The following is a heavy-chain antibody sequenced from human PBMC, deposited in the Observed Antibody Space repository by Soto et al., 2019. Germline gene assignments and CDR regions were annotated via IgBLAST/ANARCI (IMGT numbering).Heavy chain of an antibody. CDR2: INPNSGGT. J-gene: IGHJ5*02. CDR3: ARGPPYSSSWYNWFDP. V-gene: IGHV1-2*02. CDR1: GYTFTGYY. D-gene: IGHD6-13*01. Sequence: GPSVKVSCKASGYTFTGYYMHWVRQAPGQGLEWMGWINPNSGGTNYAQKFQGRVTMTRDTSISAAYMELSRLRSDDTAVYYCARGPPYSSSWYNWFDPWGQGTLVTVSS.